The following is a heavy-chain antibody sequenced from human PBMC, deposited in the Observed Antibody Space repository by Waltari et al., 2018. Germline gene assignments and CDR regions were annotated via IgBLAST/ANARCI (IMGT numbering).Heavy chain of an antibody. Sequence: EVQLLESGGGLVQPGGSLRLSCAASGFTFSSYAMSWVRQAPGKGLEWVSAIRGSGGSTYYADSGQGRFTISRDNPKNTLYRQMNSLRAEDTAVYYCAKMGIAVAGRGGGYWGQGTLVTVSS. V-gene: IGHV3-23*01. D-gene: IGHD6-19*01. CDR2: IRGSGGST. CDR3: AKMGIAVAGRGGGY. J-gene: IGHJ4*02. CDR1: GFTFSSYA.